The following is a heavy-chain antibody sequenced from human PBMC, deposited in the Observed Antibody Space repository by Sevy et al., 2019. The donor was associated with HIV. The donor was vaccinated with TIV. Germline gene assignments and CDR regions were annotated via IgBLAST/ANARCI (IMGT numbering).Heavy chain of an antibody. CDR1: GYTFTGYY. CDR2: INPNSGGT. V-gene: IGHV1-2*02. CDR3: XXXXXXXXXXXXYYYGMDV. Sequence: ASVKVSCKASGYTFTGYYMHWVRQAPGQGLEWMGWINPNSGGTNYAQKFQGRVTMTRDTSISTPYMELSRLRSDDTXXXXXXXXXXXXXXXXXYYYGMDVWGQGTTVTVSS. J-gene: IGHJ6*02.